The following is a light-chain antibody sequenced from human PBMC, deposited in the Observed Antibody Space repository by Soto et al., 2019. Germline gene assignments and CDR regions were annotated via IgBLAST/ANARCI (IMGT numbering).Light chain of an antibody. J-gene: IGKJ1*01. CDR3: QQYDTYST. V-gene: IGKV1-5*03. CDR1: QSISSW. CDR2: KAS. Sequence: DIQMTQSPSTLSASVGDRVTITCRASQSISSWLAWYQQKPGKAPKLLNYKASSLESGVPSRFIGSGSGTEFTLTIRSLQPDDFATYYCQQYDTYSTFGQGTNVQIK.